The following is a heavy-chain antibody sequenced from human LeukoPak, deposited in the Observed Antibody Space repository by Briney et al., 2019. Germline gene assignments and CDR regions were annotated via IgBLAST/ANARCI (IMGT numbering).Heavy chain of an antibody. V-gene: IGHV1-2*02. D-gene: IGHD6-6*01. CDR2: INPNSGGT. CDR1: GYTFTGYY. J-gene: IGHJ4*02. Sequence: ASVKVSCKASGYTFTGYYMHWVRQAPGQGLEWMGWINPNSGGTNYAQKFQGRVTMTRDTSISTAYMELSRLRSDDTAVYYCARDYRTFIAARPTGYWGRGTLVTVSS. CDR3: ARDYRTFIAARPTGY.